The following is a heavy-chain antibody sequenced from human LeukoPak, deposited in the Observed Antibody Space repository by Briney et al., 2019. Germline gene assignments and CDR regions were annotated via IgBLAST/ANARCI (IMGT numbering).Heavy chain of an antibody. D-gene: IGHD3-10*01. CDR1: GFTFSSYS. Sequence: GGSLRLSCAASGFTFSSYSMNWVRQAPGKGLEWVSSISTGSGYIHYADSVKGRFTISRDNAKNPLYLQMNSLRDADTAVYYCARDHNFYGSGRGFDPWGQGTLVTVSS. CDR3: ARDHNFYGSGRGFDP. J-gene: IGHJ5*02. V-gene: IGHV3-21*01. CDR2: ISTGSGYI.